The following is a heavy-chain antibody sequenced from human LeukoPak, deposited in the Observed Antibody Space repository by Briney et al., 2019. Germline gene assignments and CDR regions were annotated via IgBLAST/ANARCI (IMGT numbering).Heavy chain of an antibody. J-gene: IGHJ4*02. CDR3: AREAPRAYCSSTSCHYGWVDY. D-gene: IGHD2-2*01. V-gene: IGHV1-69*04. CDR2: IIPILGIA. Sequence: GASVKVSCKASGGTFSSYAISWVRQAPGQGLEWMGRIIPILGIANYAQKFQGRVTITADKSTSTAYMELSSLRSEDTAVYYCAREAPRAYCSSTSCHYGWVDYWGQGTLVTVSS. CDR1: GGTFSSYA.